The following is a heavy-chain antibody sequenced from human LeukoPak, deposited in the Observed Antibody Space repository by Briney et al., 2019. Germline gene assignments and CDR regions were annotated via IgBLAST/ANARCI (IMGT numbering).Heavy chain of an antibody. CDR1: GFTFSSYA. CDR2: TSGSGGST. Sequence: GGSLRLSYAASGFTFSSYAMSWVRQAPGKGLEWVSATSGSGGSTYYADSVKGRFTISRDNSKNTLYLQMNSLRAEDTAVYYCAKGISGYSYGIDYWGQGTLVTVSS. D-gene: IGHD5-18*01. J-gene: IGHJ4*02. CDR3: AKGISGYSYGIDY. V-gene: IGHV3-23*01.